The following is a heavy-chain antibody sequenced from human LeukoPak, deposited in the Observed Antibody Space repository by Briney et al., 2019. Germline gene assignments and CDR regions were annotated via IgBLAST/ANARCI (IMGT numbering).Heavy chain of an antibody. V-gene: IGHV3-23*03. J-gene: IGHJ4*02. CDR2: IYSGGST. CDR1: GFTFSSYA. D-gene: IGHD3-10*01. Sequence: PGGSLRLSCAASGFTFSSYAMSWARQAPGKGLEWVSVIYSGGSTYYADSVKGRFTISRDNSNNTLYLQMNSLRAEDTAVYFCARDALVQGRSFDYWGQGTLVTVSS. CDR3: ARDALVQGRSFDY.